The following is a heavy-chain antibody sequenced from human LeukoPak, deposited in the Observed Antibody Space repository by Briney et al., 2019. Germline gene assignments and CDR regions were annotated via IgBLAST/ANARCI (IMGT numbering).Heavy chain of an antibody. D-gene: IGHD3-16*02. CDR1: GGTFSSYA. J-gene: IGHJ4*02. V-gene: IGHV1-69*13. Sequence: SVKVSCKASGGTFSSYAISWVRQAPGQGLEWMGGIIPIFGTANYAQKFQGRVTITADESTSTAYMELSSLRSEDTAVYYCARDRGLRLGELSPRGYYFDYWGQGTLVTVSS. CDR2: IIPIFGTA. CDR3: ARDRGLRLGELSPRGYYFDY.